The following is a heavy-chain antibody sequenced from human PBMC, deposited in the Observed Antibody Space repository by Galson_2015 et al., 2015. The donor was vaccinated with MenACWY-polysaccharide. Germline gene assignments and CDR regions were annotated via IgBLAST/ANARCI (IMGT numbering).Heavy chain of an antibody. Sequence: SVKVSCKASGYTFTTHYFHWMRQAPGQGLEWMGWINPNSGATTYAQRFQGRVMMTRDTSISTVYMELSRLKSDDTAVYYCARIGGMNRGNYYNYGWFDPWGQGTLVTVSS. CDR1: GYTFTTHY. CDR2: INPNSGAT. CDR3: ARIGGMNRGNYYNYGWFDP. D-gene: IGHD1-26*01. J-gene: IGHJ5*02. V-gene: IGHV1-2*02.